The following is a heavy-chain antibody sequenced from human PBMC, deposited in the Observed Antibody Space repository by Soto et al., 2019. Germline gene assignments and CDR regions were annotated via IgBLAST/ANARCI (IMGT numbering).Heavy chain of an antibody. Sequence: QLQLQESGPGLVKPSETLSLTCTVSGGSISSSSYYWGWIRQPPGKGLEWIGRIYYSGSTYYNPSLKRRVTISVDTSKNQFSLKLSSVTAADTAVYYCAPFDWLTHYWGQGTLVTVSS. V-gene: IGHV4-39*01. CDR3: APFDWLTHY. CDR2: IYYSGST. J-gene: IGHJ4*02. D-gene: IGHD3-9*01. CDR1: GGSISSSSYY.